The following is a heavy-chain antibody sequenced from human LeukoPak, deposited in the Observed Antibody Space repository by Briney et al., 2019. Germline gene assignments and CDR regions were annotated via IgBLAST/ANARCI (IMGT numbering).Heavy chain of an antibody. CDR2: IYTSGST. D-gene: IGHD3-22*01. Sequence: PSETLSLTCTVSGGSISSYYWSWIRQPAGKGLEWIGRIYTSGSTNYNPSLKSRVTISVDTSKNQFSLKLSSVTAADTAVYYCARGGRRNYYDSSGYYLFDYWGQGTLVTVSS. CDR3: ARGGRRNYYDSSGYYLFDY. V-gene: IGHV4-4*07. J-gene: IGHJ4*02. CDR1: GGSISSYY.